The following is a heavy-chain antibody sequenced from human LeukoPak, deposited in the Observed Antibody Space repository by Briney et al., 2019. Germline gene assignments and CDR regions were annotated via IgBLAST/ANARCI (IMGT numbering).Heavy chain of an antibody. J-gene: IGHJ4*02. D-gene: IGHD2-2*01. CDR2: INTDGSST. CDR3: ARTHHCSNTSCSFGY. CDR1: GFTFSSYW. Sequence: GGSLRLSCAASGFTFSSYWMHWVRQVPGKGLVWVSHINTDGSSTNYADSVKGRFTISRDNAKNTLYLQMNSLRAEDTAVYYCARTHHCSNTSCSFGYWGQGTLVTVSS. V-gene: IGHV3-74*01.